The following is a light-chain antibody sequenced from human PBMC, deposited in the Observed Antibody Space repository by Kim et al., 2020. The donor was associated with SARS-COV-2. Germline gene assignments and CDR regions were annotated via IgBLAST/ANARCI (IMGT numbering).Light chain of an antibody. CDR1: QSVSTN. CDR2: GAS. CDR3: QQYHNWPPWT. Sequence: EIVMTQSPATLSVSPGERATLSCRASQSVSTNLAWYQQKPGQAPRLLIYGASTRASGIPARFSGSGSGTEFTLTISSLQSEDLAVYYCQQYHNWPPWTFGLGTKVDIK. V-gene: IGKV3-15*01. J-gene: IGKJ1*01.